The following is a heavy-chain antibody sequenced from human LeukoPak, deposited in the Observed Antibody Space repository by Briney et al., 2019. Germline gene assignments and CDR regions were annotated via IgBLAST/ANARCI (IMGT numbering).Heavy chain of an antibody. CDR2: IYYSGST. J-gene: IGHJ4*02. V-gene: IGHV4-59*01. D-gene: IGHD2-15*01. CDR3: ARAPIVVMAHYFDY. CDR1: GGSISSYY. Sequence: SETLSLTCTVSGGSISSYYWSWIRQPPGKGLEWIGYIYYSGSTNYNPSLKSRVTISVDTSKNQFSLKLSSVTAADTAVYYCARAPIVVMAHYFDYWGQGTLVTVSS.